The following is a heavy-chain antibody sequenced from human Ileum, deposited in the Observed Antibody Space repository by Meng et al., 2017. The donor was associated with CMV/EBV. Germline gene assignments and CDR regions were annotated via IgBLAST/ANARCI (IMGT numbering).Heavy chain of an antibody. V-gene: IGHV3-21*04. D-gene: IGHD3-22*01. CDR3: AIDRYYYDSSDTHFDY. J-gene: IGHJ4*02. CDR1: GFTFSSYS. Sequence: GGSLRLSCAASGFTFSSYSMNWVRQAPGKGLEWVSSISYSSSYIYYADSVKGRFTISRDNAKNSLYLQMNSLRAEDTAVYYCAIDRYYYDSSDTHFDYWGQGTLVTVSS. CDR2: ISYSSSYI.